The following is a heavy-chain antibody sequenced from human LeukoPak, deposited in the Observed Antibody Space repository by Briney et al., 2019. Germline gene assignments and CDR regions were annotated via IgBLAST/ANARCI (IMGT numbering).Heavy chain of an antibody. V-gene: IGHV4-39*07. CDR1: GGSISSSSYY. Sequence: PSETLSLTCTVSGGSISSSSYYWGWIRQPPGKGLEWIGSIYYSGSTYYNPSLKSRVTISVDTSKNQFSLKLSSVTAADTAVYYCARGAAYSSSPVDYWGQGTLVTVSS. D-gene: IGHD6-6*01. CDR3: ARGAAYSSSPVDY. CDR2: IYYSGST. J-gene: IGHJ4*02.